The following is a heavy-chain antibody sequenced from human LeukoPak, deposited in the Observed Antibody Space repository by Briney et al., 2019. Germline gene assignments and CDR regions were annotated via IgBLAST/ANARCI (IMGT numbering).Heavy chain of an antibody. D-gene: IGHD4-17*01. CDR2: IIPIFGTA. CDR3: ARVPIYGDFDFDY. V-gene: IGHV1-69*13. CDR1: GGTFSSYA. J-gene: IGHJ4*02. Sequence: ASVKVSCKASGGTFSSYAISWVRQAPGQGLEWMGGIIPIFGTANYAQKFQGRVTITADESTSTAYMELSSLRSEDTAVYYCARVPIYGDFDFDYWGQGTLVTVSS.